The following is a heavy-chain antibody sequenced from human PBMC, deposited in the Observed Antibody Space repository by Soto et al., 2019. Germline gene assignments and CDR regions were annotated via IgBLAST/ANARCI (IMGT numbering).Heavy chain of an antibody. CDR3: ARTWGWWELSGYFDY. V-gene: IGHV3-23*01. J-gene: IGHJ4*02. CDR2: ISGGGSIT. Sequence: PGGSLRLSCAASGFTFTNYAMSWVRQAPGKGLEWVSTISGGGSITYYADSLKGRFTISRDNSKNTLYLQINSLRAEDTAVYYCARTWGWWELSGYFDYWGQGTLVTVSS. D-gene: IGHD1-26*01. CDR1: GFTFTNYA.